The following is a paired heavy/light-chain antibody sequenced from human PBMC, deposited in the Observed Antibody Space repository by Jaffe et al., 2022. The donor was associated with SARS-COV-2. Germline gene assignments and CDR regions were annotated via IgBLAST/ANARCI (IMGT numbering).Heavy chain of an antibody. CDR1: GFTFSNAW. Sequence: EVQLVESGGGLVKPGGSLRLSCAASGFTFSNAWMSWVRQAPGKGLEWVGRIKSKTDGGTTDYGAPVKGRFTISRDDSKNTLYLQMNSLKTEDTAVYYCTTVGWNGMSIWGQGTMVTVCS. CDR2: IKSKTDGGTT. V-gene: IGHV3-15*01. CDR3: TTVGWNGMSI. J-gene: IGHJ3*02. D-gene: IGHD1-1*01.
Light chain of an antibody. V-gene: IGKV1-39*01. Sequence: DVQMTQSPSSLSASVGDRVTVTCRASQSIRSYLNWYQQKPGKAPKLLIYAASSLQSGVPSRFSGSGSGTDFTLTISSLQAEDFATYYCQQSYSTPLYTFGQGTKLEIK. CDR1: QSIRSY. CDR3: QQSYSTPLYT. J-gene: IGKJ2*01. CDR2: AAS.